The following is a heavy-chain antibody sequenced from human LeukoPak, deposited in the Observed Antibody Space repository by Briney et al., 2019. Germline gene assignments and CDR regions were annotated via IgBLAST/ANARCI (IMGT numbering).Heavy chain of an antibody. CDR1: GGSISSSSYY. CDR3: ARRRSYGTFDY. J-gene: IGHJ4*02. V-gene: IGHV4-39*07. CDR2: IYYSGST. D-gene: IGHD5-18*01. Sequence: SETLSLTCTVSGGSISSSSYYWGWIRQPPGKGLEWIGSIYYSGSTYYNPSLKSRVTISVDTSKNQFSLKLSSVTAADTAVYYCARRRSYGTFDYWSQGTLVTVSS.